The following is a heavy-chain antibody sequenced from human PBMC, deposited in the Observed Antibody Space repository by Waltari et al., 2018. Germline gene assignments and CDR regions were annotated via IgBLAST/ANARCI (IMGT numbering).Heavy chain of an antibody. CDR2: SNQNSGGT. J-gene: IGHJ4*02. Sequence: QVQLVQSGAEVKKPGASVKVSCKASGYTFTGYYMHWVRQAPGQGLGGKGWSNQNSGGTNYAQKCQGRVTMTRDTSISTAYMELSRLRSDDTAVYYCARGREWERPEFYFDYWGQGTLVTVSS. CDR1: GYTFTGYY. D-gene: IGHD1-26*01. V-gene: IGHV1-2*02. CDR3: ARGREWERPEFYFDY.